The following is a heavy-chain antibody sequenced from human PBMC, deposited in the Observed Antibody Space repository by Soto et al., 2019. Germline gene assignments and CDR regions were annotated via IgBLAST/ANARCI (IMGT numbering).Heavy chain of an antibody. J-gene: IGHJ4*02. CDR2: IYYSGST. Sequence: PSETLSLTCTVSGGSISSSSYYWGWIRQPPGKGLEWIGSIYYSGSTYYNPSLKSRVTISVDTSKNQFSLKLSSVTAADTAVYYFASGVSGWPYDYWGQGTLVTVSS. CDR1: GGSISSSSYY. V-gene: IGHV4-39*01. D-gene: IGHD6-19*01. CDR3: ASGVSGWPYDY.